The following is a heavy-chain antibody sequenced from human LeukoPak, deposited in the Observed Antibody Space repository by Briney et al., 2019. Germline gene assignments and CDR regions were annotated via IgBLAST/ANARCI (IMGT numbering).Heavy chain of an antibody. D-gene: IGHD5-18*01. CDR3: ARDAVDTANAV. V-gene: IGHV3-74*01. J-gene: IGHJ6*02. CDR2: INSDGSIT. Sequence: GGSLRLSCAASGFTFTTYWMHWVRQALGKGLVWVSHINSDGSITSYADSVKGRFTISRDNAKNTLYLQMNSLRAEDTAVYYCARDAVDTANAVWGQGTTVTVSS. CDR1: GFTFTTYW.